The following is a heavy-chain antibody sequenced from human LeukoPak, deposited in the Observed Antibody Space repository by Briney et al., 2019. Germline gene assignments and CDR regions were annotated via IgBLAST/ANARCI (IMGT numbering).Heavy chain of an antibody. V-gene: IGHV3-23*01. CDR1: GHPFSSFT. D-gene: IGHD4-17*01. J-gene: IGHJ5*01. CDR3: ANPPTVTKTRFDS. CDR2: INGSGGTT. Sequence: GGSLRLSCTVSGHPFSSFTLNWVRQSPGKGLEWVSDINGSGGTTYYADSVKGRFTISRDNSKNTLYLQMNSLRAEDTAVYYCANPPTVTKTRFDSWGQGTLVTVSS.